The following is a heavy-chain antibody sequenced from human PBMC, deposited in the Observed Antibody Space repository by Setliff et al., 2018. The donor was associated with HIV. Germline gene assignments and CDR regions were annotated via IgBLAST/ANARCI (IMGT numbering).Heavy chain of an antibody. CDR2: IYHSGTI. J-gene: IGHJ3*01. CDR3: ARRRDPEVATILFAFDL. V-gene: IGHV4-39*01. CDR1: GGSIGGTNFY. Sequence: KPSETLSLTCNVSGGSIGGTNFYWGWIRQPPGKTLEWIGSIYHSGTIYYNPSLKSRITISVDTSKNQFSLKVKSVTAADTAVYYCARRRDPEVATILFAFDLWGHGTMVTVSS. D-gene: IGHD5-12*01.